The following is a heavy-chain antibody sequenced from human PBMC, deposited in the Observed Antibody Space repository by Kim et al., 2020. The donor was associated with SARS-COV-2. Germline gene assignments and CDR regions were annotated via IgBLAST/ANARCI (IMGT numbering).Heavy chain of an antibody. J-gene: IGHJ4*02. D-gene: IGHD1-26*01. Sequence: GGSLRLSCAASGFTFSSYSMNWVRQAPGKGLEWVSSISSSSSYIYYADSVKGRFTISRDNAKNSLYLQMNSLRAEDTAVYYCARDLYGATGPFDYWGQGTLVTVSS. CDR2: ISSSSSYI. CDR1: GFTFSSYS. CDR3: ARDLYGATGPFDY. V-gene: IGHV3-21*01.